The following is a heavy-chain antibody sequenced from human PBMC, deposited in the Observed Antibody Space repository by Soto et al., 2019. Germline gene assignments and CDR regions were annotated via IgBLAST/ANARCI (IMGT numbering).Heavy chain of an antibody. V-gene: IGHV1-2*02. CDR2: INPNSGGT. D-gene: IGHD6-19*01. CDR3: ARELPRIAGACTFGPDRRDWYFEL. J-gene: IGHJ2*01. CDR1: GYTFTGYY. Sequence: QVQLVQSGAEVKKPGASVKVSCTASGYTFTGYYMPWVPQAPGQGLEWMGWINPNSGGTNYAQTFQCMVTMTRDTSISTAYMALCRLRSYDTALYYSARELPRIAGACTFGPDRRDWYFELRGRVTLFTVSA.